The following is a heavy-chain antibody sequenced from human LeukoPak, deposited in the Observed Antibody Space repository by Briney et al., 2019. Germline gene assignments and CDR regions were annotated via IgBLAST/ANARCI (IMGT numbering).Heavy chain of an antibody. D-gene: IGHD1-1*01. CDR2: INPSGSIT. V-gene: IGHV1-46*01. J-gene: IGHJ4*02. CDR1: GYTFTSYY. CDR3: ARDLSSTSNWEFDF. Sequence: ASVKVSCKASGYTFTSYYMHWVRQAPGQGLEWMGVINPSGSITSYAQNFQGRVTMTRVTSITTAYMELSSLTSDDTAVYYCARDLSSTSNWEFDFWGRGTLVTVSS.